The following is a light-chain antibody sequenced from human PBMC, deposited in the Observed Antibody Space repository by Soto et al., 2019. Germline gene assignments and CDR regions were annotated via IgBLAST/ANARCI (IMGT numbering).Light chain of an antibody. CDR1: QSISSY. CDR3: QQRYSTLLT. J-gene: IGKJ4*01. Sequence: DMQMTQDPSFRSSSCGDRVTITCGASQSISSYLNWYQQKPGKAPKLLIYAASSLQSGVPSRFSGSGSGTDFTLTISSLKTEDFATYYCQQRYSTLLTFGGGTQVDIK. CDR2: AAS. V-gene: IGKV1-39*01.